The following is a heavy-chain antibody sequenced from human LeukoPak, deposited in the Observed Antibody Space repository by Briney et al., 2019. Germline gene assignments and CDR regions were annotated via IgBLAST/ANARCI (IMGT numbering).Heavy chain of an antibody. J-gene: IGHJ4*02. Sequence: SETLSLTCTVSGGSISSYYWSWIRQPPGKGLEWIGYIYYSGSTNYNPSLKSRVTISVATAKTQSSLKLSSMTGAHTAVYCCGGGCGLGELSSDYWGQGTLVTVSS. V-gene: IGHV4-59*08. CDR3: GGGCGLGELSSDY. CDR2: IYYSGST. D-gene: IGHD3-16*02. CDR1: GGSISSYY.